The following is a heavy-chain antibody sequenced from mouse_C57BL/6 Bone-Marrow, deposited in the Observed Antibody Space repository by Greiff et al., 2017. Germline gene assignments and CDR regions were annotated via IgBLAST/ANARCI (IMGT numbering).Heavy chain of an antibody. Sequence: VQLQQSGAELVRPGTSVKVSCKASGYAFTNYLIEWVKQRPGQGLEWIGVINPGSGGTNYNEKFKGKATLTADKPSSTAYMQLSSLTSEYSAVYFCARGGLRRRDWYFDVWGTGTTVTVSS. J-gene: IGHJ1*03. CDR3: ARGGLRRRDWYFDV. CDR2: INPGSGGT. CDR1: GYAFTNYL. D-gene: IGHD2-2*01. V-gene: IGHV1-54*01.